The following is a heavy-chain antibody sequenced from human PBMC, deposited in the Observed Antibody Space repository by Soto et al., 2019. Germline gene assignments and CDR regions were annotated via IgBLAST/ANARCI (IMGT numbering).Heavy chain of an antibody. CDR3: ARNVDYFDP. CDR1: GYTFTRYA. D-gene: IGHD4-17*01. J-gene: IGHJ5*02. V-gene: IGHV1-3*04. CDR2: INTGNGNT. Sequence: QVQLVQSGAKVKKPGASVKVSCKASGYTFTRYAMHWVRQAPGQGLEWMGWINTGNGNTHYSQKFQGRVTFTRDASATTAYMELSSLTSEDTAVYYCARNVDYFDPWGQGTLVTVSS.